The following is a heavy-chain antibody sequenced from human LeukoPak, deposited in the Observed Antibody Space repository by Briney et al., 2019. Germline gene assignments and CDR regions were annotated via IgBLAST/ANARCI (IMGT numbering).Heavy chain of an antibody. V-gene: IGHV3-21*01. Sequence: PGGSLRLSCAASGFTFSRYSMNWVRQAPGKGLEWVSSISSSSSYMYYADSVKGRFTISRDNAKNSLYLQMNSLRAEDTAVYYCARVRDILTGYPPDYWGQGTLVTVSS. CDR3: ARVRDILTGYPPDY. D-gene: IGHD3-9*01. CDR1: GFTFSRYS. J-gene: IGHJ4*02. CDR2: ISSSSSYM.